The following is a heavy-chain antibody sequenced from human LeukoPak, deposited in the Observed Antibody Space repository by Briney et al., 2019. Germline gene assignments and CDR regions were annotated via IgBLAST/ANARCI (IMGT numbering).Heavy chain of an antibody. D-gene: IGHD5-24*01. Sequence: GGSLRLSCAASGFTFSSYAMSWVRQAPGKGLEWVSAISGSGGSTYYADSVKGRFTISRDNSKNTLYLQMNSLRAEDAAVYYCAKGGDDYNYPYDAFDIWGQGTMVTVSS. CDR1: GFTFSSYA. V-gene: IGHV3-23*01. CDR2: ISGSGGST. J-gene: IGHJ3*02. CDR3: AKGGDDYNYPYDAFDI.